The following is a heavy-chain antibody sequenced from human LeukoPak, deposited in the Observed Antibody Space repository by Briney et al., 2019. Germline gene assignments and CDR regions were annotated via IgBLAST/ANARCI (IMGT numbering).Heavy chain of an antibody. V-gene: IGHV4-4*07. CDR2: IYTSGST. Sequence: PSETLSLTCAVYGGSFSGYYWSWIRQPAGKGLEWIGRIYTSGSTNYNPSLKSRVTISVDTSKSQFSLKLNSVTAADTAVYYCARDRRDMVRGINIVRQYHYYYYMDVWGKGTTVTVSS. CDR1: GGSFSGYY. D-gene: IGHD3-10*01. CDR3: ARDRRDMVRGINIVRQYHYYYYMDV. J-gene: IGHJ6*03.